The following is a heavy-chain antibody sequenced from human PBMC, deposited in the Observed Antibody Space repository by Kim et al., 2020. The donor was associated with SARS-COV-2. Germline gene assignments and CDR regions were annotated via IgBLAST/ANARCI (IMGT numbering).Heavy chain of an antibody. CDR2: IYYSGST. CDR3: ARALRITIFGVVGNFDY. CDR1: GGSISSGGYY. J-gene: IGHJ4*02. Sequence: SETLSLTCTVSGGSISSGGYYWSWIRQHPGKGLEWIGYIYYSGSTYYNPSLKSRVTISVDTSKNQFSLKLSSVTVADTAVYYCARALRITIFGVVGNFDYWGQGTLVTVSS. V-gene: IGHV4-31*03. D-gene: IGHD3-3*01.